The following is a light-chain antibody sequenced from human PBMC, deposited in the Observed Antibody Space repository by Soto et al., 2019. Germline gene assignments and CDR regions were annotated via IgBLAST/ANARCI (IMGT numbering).Light chain of an antibody. CDR2: GAS. Sequence: DIVLTQSPGTLSLSPGERDTLSCRASQSVSNNYLAWYQQKPVQAPRLLIYGASNRATGIPDRFSGSGSGTDFTLTISRLEPEDFAVYYCQQYGSSGTFGQGTKVDIK. CDR1: QSVSNNY. CDR3: QQYGSSGT. V-gene: IGKV3-20*01. J-gene: IGKJ1*01.